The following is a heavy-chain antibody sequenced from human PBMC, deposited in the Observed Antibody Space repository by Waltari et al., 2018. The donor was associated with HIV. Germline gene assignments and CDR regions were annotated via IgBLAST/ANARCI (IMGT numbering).Heavy chain of an antibody. CDR1: GGSITSGDYY. V-gene: IGHV4-61*02. CDR2: FYTRGGA. Sequence: QVQLQESGPGLVKPSQTLSLTCTVSGGSITSGDYYWTWIRQPAGKGLEWMGRFYTRGGANYTPPLRSGVTVSLDTSKNQFSLKLTSVTAAETAVYYCARGLDILTGHYHWFLDVWGRGTLVTVSS. D-gene: IGHD3-9*01. CDR3: ARGLDILTGHYHWFLDV. J-gene: IGHJ2*01.